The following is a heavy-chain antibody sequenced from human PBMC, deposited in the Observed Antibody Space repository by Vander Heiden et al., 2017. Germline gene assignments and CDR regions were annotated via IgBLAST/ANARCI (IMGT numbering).Heavy chain of an antibody. J-gene: IGHJ4*02. V-gene: IGHV5-51*01. D-gene: IGHD3-10*01. CDR1: GYSFTSHG. CDR3: AKGYLFGEWSSQNYFDY. CDR2: IYPGDSDT. Sequence: EVQLVQSGAEVKKPGESLKISCTGSGYSFTSHGVGWVRQMPGKGLEWMGIIYPGDSDTRYSPSFQGQVTISADKSISTAYLQWSSLKASDTAMYYCAKGYLFGEWSSQNYFDYWGQGTLVTVSS.